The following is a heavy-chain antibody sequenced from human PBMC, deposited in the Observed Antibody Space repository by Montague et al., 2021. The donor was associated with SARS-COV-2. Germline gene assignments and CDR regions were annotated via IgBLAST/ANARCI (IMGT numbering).Heavy chain of an antibody. CDR1: GGSFSDYY. CDR3: AGGAPTITMIVVVVTGAGWYFDL. Sequence: SETLSLTCAVHGGSFSDYYWSWIRQAPGKGLEWIGEINHSGSTNYNPSLKSRVTISVDTPKNQFSLKLSSVTAADTAVYYCAGGAPTITMIVVVVTGAGWYFDLWGRGTLVSVSA. J-gene: IGHJ2*01. CDR2: INHSGST. D-gene: IGHD3-22*01. V-gene: IGHV4-34*01.